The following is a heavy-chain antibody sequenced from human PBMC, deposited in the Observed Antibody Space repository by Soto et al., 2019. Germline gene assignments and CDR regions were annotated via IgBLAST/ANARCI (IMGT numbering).Heavy chain of an antibody. Sequence: GGSLRLSCVVSGFIFSDFGMHWVRQSPGEGLAWVASISKDGSDTYYAESVEGRFTISRDDSKSTVFLQMHTLKVEDTAAYFCASPREGQWLVFDHWGQRTLVTVSS. CDR2: ISKDGSDT. CDR1: GFIFSDFG. J-gene: IGHJ4*02. CDR3: ASPREGQWLVFDH. V-gene: IGHV3-30-3*01. D-gene: IGHD6-19*01.